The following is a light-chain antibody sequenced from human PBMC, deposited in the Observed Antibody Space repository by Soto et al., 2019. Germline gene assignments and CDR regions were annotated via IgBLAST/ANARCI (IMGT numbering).Light chain of an antibody. J-gene: IGLJ1*01. V-gene: IGLV2-14*01. CDR1: SRDVGNYNY. Sequence: QSALTQPASVSGSPGQSITISCTGTSRDVGNYNYVSWYQQHPGKAPKLMIYGVSNRPSGVSNRFSGSKSGNTASLTISGLQAEDEADYYCGSYTTSSTLVFGTGTKVTVL. CDR3: GSYTTSSTLV. CDR2: GVS.